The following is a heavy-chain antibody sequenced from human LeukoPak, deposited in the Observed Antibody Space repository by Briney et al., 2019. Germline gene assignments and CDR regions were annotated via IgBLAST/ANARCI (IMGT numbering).Heavy chain of an antibody. Sequence: SETLSLTCTVSGGSISSSSYYWGWIRQPPGKGLEWIGSIYYSGSTYYNPSLKSRVTISVDTSKNQFSLRLSSVTAADTAVYYCARSYGSSSFDYWGQGTLVTVSS. D-gene: IGHD6-6*01. CDR3: ARSYGSSSFDY. V-gene: IGHV4-39*07. J-gene: IGHJ4*02. CDR2: IYYSGST. CDR1: GGSISSSSYY.